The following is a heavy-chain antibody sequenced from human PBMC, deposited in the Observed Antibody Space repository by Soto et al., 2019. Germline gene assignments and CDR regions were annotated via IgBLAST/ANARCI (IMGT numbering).Heavy chain of an antibody. CDR3: SREVTIFGVVSYYYGMAV. J-gene: IGHJ6*02. CDR1: GFTFSSYS. D-gene: IGHD3-3*01. Sequence: EVQLVESGGGLVKPGGSLRLSCAASGFTFSSYSMNWVRQAPGKGLEWVSSISSSSSYIYYADSVKGRFTISRDNAKNSLYLQMNSLRAEDTAVYYCSREVTIFGVVSYYYGMAVWGQGTTVTVSS. V-gene: IGHV3-21*01. CDR2: ISSSSSYI.